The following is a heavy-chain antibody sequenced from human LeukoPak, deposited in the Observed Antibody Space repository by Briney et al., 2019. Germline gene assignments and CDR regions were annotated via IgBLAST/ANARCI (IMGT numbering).Heavy chain of an antibody. D-gene: IGHD1-26*01. CDR2: INTDGGIT. V-gene: IGHV3-64*01. Sequence: YVSVINTDGGITYYAHSVKGRFTISRANSKNTVYLQMGSLRGEDMAVYYCTRDGGSFCDFDYWGQGALVTVSS. J-gene: IGHJ4*02. CDR3: TRDGGSFCDFDY.